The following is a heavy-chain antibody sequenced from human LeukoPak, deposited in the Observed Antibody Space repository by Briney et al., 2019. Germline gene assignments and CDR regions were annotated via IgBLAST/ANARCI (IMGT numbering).Heavy chain of an antibody. CDR1: GYTFTSYG. J-gene: IGHJ4*02. V-gene: IGHV1-18*01. Sequence: ASVKVSCKASGYTFTSYGINWVRQAPGQGLEWMGWISAYNGDTNYAQKLQGRVTMTTDTSTSTAYMELRSLRSDDTAVYYCARDLGASTVIFFDFWGQGTLVTVSS. D-gene: IGHD4-11*01. CDR3: ARDLGASTVIFFDF. CDR2: ISAYNGDT.